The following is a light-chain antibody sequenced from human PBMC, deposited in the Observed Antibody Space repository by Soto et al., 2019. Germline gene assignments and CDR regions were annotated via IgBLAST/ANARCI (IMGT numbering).Light chain of an antibody. CDR2: EGS. CDR1: SSDVGSYNL. Sequence: QSALTQPASVSGSPGQSITISCTGTSSDVGSYNLVSWYQQHPGKAPKFMIYEGSKRPSGVSNRFSGSKSGNTASLTISGLQAEDEADYYCCSYAGSGNVVFGGGTNSPS. V-gene: IGLV2-23*01. J-gene: IGLJ2*01. CDR3: CSYAGSGNVV.